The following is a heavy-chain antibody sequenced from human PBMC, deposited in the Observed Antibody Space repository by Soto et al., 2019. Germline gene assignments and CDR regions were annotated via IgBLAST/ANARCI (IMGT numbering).Heavy chain of an antibody. J-gene: IGHJ4*02. CDR1: GGSISSYY. CDR3: ARNPRDYGDLDY. V-gene: IGHV4-59*08. Sequence: SETLCLTCTVSGGSISSYYWSWIRQPPGKGLEWIGYIYYSGSTNYNPSLKSRVTISVDTSKNQFSLKLSSVTAADTAVYYCARNPRDYGDLDYWGQGTLVTVS. CDR2: IYYSGST. D-gene: IGHD4-17*01.